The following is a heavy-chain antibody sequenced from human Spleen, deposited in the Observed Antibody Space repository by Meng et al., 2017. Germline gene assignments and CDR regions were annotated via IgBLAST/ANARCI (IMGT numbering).Heavy chain of an antibody. Sequence: GESLKISCAASGFTFSSYSMNWVRQAPGKGLEWVSSISSSSSYISYADSVKGRFTISRDNAKNSLYLQMNSLRAEDTAVYYCARGLLVLRFLEWLLFDYWGQGTLVTVSS. CDR3: ARGLLVLRFLEWLLFDY. D-gene: IGHD3-3*01. V-gene: IGHV3-21*01. CDR2: ISSSSSYI. CDR1: GFTFSSYS. J-gene: IGHJ4*02.